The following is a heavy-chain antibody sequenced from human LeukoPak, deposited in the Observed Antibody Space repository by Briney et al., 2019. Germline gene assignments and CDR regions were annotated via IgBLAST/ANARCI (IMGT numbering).Heavy chain of an antibody. J-gene: IGHJ4*02. Sequence: MASETLSLTCTVSGGSISSYYWSWIRQPPGKGLEWIGYIYYSGSTNYNPSLKSRVTISVDTSKNQFSLKLSSVTAADTAVYYCAREDYDYVWGSYRYPYFDYWGQGTLVTVSS. CDR3: AREDYDYVWGSYRYPYFDY. D-gene: IGHD3-16*02. CDR2: IYYSGST. CDR1: GGSISSYY. V-gene: IGHV4-59*01.